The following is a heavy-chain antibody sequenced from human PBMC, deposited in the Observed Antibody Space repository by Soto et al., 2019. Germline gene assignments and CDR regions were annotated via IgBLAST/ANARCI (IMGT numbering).Heavy chain of an antibody. D-gene: IGHD6-19*01. V-gene: IGHV3-21*01. CDR2: ISSSSSYI. Sequence: GGSLRLSCAASGFTFSSYSMNWVRQAPGKGLEWVSSISSSSSYIYYADSVKGRFTISRDNAKNSLYLQMNSLRAEDTAVYYCARVSSGWYSFDYWGQGTLVTVSS. CDR3: ARVSSGWYSFDY. J-gene: IGHJ4*02. CDR1: GFTFSSYS.